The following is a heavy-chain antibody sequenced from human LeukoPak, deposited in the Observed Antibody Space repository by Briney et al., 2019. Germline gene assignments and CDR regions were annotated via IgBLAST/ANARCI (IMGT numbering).Heavy chain of an antibody. J-gene: IGHJ6*03. CDR3: ARSGGEITDYYYYYMDV. CDR1: GYTFTGYY. D-gene: IGHD2-8*02. Sequence: ASVKVSCKASGYTFTGYYIHWVRQAPGQGLEWMGWIKPNSGGTNYAQKFQGRVTMTRDTSISTAYMELSRLRSDDTAVYYCARSGGEITDYYYYYMDVWGKGTTVTISS. V-gene: IGHV1-2*02. CDR2: IKPNSGGT.